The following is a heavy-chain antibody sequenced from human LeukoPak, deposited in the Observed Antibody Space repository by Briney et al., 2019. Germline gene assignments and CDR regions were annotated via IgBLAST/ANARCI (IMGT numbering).Heavy chain of an antibody. CDR3: ARDAVVPASLLDY. CDR2: IYHSGST. J-gene: IGHJ4*02. Sequence: ASETLSLTCTVSGYSISSGYYWGWIRQPPGKGPEWIGSIYHSGSTYYNPSLKSRVTISVDTSKNQFSLKLSSVTAADTAVYYCARDAVVPASLLDYWGQGTLVTVSS. D-gene: IGHD2-2*01. CDR1: GYSISSGYY. V-gene: IGHV4-38-2*02.